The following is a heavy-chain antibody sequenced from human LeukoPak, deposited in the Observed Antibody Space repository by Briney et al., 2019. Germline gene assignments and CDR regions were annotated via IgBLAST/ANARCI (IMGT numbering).Heavy chain of an antibody. D-gene: IGHD6-13*01. J-gene: IGHJ4*02. CDR2: INHSGST. V-gene: IGHV4-34*01. CDR1: GGSFSGYY. Sequence: SETLPLTCAVYGGSFSGYYRSWIRQPPGKGLEWIGEINHSGSTNYNPSLKSRVTISVDTSENQFSLKLSSVTAADTAVYYCARHSSTSLGGPYDYWGQGTLVTVSS. CDR3: ARHSSTSLGGPYDY.